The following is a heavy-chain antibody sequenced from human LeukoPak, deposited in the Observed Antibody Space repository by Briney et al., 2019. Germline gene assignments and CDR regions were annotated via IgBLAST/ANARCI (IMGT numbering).Heavy chain of an antibody. J-gene: IGHJ6*02. CDR2: IIPIFGTA. CDR1: GGTFISYA. CDR3: AREGRSSGWYVTAINYYYGMDV. V-gene: IGHV1-69*13. Sequence: ASVKVSCKASGGTFISYAISWVRQAPGQGLEWMGGIIPIFGTANYAQKFQGRVTITADESTSTAYMELSSLRSEDTAVYYCAREGRSSGWYVTAINYYYGMDVWGQGTTVTVSS. D-gene: IGHD6-19*01.